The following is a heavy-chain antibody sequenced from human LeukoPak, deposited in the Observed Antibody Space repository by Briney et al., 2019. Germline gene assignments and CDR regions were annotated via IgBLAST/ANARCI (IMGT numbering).Heavy chain of an antibody. CDR3: ARAVGGAFYMDV. CDR1: GLTDYSSF. Sequence: GGSLSLSCVVSGLTDYSSFISWVRRATGKALEWVSVFYSGGATYFADSVKGRFTLSRDNSKNTLYLQMNSLRAEDTGMYYCARAVGGAFYMDVWGKGTPVTVSS. CDR2: FYSGGAT. V-gene: IGHV3-53*01. J-gene: IGHJ6*03. D-gene: IGHD2-15*01.